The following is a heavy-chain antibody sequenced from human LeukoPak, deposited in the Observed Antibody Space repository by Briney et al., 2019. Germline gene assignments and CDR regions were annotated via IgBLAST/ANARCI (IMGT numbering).Heavy chain of an antibody. CDR1: GFTFSSYA. D-gene: IGHD3-22*01. CDR2: ISGSGGST. V-gene: IGHV3-23*01. CDR3: AKDYYYDSSGYYWVYDY. J-gene: IGHJ4*02. Sequence: GGSLRLSCAASGFTFSSYAMSWVRQAPGKGLEWVSAISGSGGSTYYADSVKGRFTISRDNSKNTQYLQMNSLRAEDTAVYYCAKDYYYDSSGYYWVYDYWGQGTLVTVSS.